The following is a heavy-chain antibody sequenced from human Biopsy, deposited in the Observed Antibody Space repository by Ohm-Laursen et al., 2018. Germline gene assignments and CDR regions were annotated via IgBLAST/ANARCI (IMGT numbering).Heavy chain of an antibody. D-gene: IGHD2-21*02. J-gene: IGHJ5*02. CDR2: VNPKKGGT. CDR1: GYTFTDDQ. CDR3: SREQHYYSA. V-gene: IGHV1-2*06. Sequence: VASVKVSCKTTGYTFTDDQIHWVREAPGQGLEWMGLVNPKKGGTRYAQKFQGRVTMTSDVSVATAYMELTGLTSDDTAVYFCSREQHYYSAWGQGTLVTVSS.